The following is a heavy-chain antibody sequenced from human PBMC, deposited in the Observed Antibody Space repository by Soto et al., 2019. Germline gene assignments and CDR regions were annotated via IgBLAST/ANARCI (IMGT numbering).Heavy chain of an antibody. CDR2: INHSGSA. D-gene: IGHD3-9*01. V-gene: IGHV4-34*01. CDR3: ARGQYHDVLTGYRNGVFDY. CDR1: GGPFSGYY. J-gene: IGHJ4*02. Sequence: QVQLQQWGAGLLKPSETLSLTCAVYGGPFSGYYWSWLRQPPGKGLEWIGEINHSGSANYNPSLTSRVTISEDTSKNQFSLKVTSVTAADTAVYYCARGQYHDVLTGYRNGVFDYWGQGTLVTVSS.